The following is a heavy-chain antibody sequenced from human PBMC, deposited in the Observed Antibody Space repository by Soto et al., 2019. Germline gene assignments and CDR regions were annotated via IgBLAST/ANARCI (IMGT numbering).Heavy chain of an antibody. J-gene: IGHJ5*02. Sequence: QVQLVESGGGLVKPGGSLRLSCAASGFTFSDYYMSWISQAPGKGLEWVSYISSSGSTIYYADSVKGRFTISRDNAKNSLYLQMNSLRAEDTAVYYGARAAVEFPYSGAGFWFDPGGQGTLVTVSS. CDR2: ISSSGSTI. CDR1: GFTFSDYY. D-gene: IGHD1-26*01. V-gene: IGHV3-11*01. CDR3: ARAAVEFPYSGAGFWFDP.